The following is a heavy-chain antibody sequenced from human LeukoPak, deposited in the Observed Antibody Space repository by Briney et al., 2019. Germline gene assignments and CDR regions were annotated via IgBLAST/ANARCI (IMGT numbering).Heavy chain of an antibody. Sequence: ASVKVSCTASGYIFINYGVSWVRQAPGQGLEWMGWISAYNGDTNYAQKLQGRVTMTTDTSTSTAYMELTNLRSDDTAVYYCARDPSSTGWCLDYWGQGTLVTVSS. CDR1: GYIFINYG. CDR3: ARDPSSTGWCLDY. D-gene: IGHD6-19*01. CDR2: ISAYNGDT. V-gene: IGHV1-18*01. J-gene: IGHJ4*02.